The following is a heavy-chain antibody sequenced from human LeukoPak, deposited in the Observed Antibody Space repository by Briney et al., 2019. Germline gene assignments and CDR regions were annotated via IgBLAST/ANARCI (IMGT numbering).Heavy chain of an antibody. CDR3: AKLTARWELRYNWFDP. Sequence: GGSLRLSCAASGFTFSSYAMSWVRQAPGKGLEWVSAISGSGGSTYYADSVKGRFTISRDNSKNTLYLQMNSLRAEDTAVYYCAKLTARWELRYNWFDPWGQGTLVTVSS. CDR1: GFTFSSYA. CDR2: ISGSGGST. J-gene: IGHJ5*02. D-gene: IGHD1-26*01. V-gene: IGHV3-23*01.